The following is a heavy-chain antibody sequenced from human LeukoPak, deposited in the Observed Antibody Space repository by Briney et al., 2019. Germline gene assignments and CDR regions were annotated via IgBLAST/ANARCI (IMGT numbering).Heavy chain of an antibody. CDR3: ARERAGSYFFDY. CDR2: ISSSSNTI. V-gene: IGHV3-48*04. J-gene: IGHJ4*02. CDR1: GFTFSSYG. D-gene: IGHD1-26*01. Sequence: PGRSLRLSCAASGFTFSSYGMHWVRQAPGKGLEWVSYISSSSNTIYYADSVKGRFTISRDNAKNSLYLQMNSLRAEDTAVYYCARERAGSYFFDYWGQGTLVTVSS.